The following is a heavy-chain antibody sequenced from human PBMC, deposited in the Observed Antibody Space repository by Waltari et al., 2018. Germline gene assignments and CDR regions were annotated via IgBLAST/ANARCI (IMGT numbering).Heavy chain of an antibody. V-gene: IGHV1-8*02. CDR1: GYTFTDYY. J-gene: IGHJ5*02. CDR3: ARDRLRFTNWFDP. D-gene: IGHD3-3*01. CDR2: MNPNSGNT. Sequence: VQLVQSGAEVKKPGATVKISCKASGYTFTDYYMHWVQQATGQGLEWMGWMNPNSGNTGYAQKFQGRVTMTRNTSISTAYMELSSLRSEDTAVYYCARDRLRFTNWFDPWGQGTLVTVSS.